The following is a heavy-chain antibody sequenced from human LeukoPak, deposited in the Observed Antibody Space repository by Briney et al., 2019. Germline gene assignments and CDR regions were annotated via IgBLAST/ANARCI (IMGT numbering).Heavy chain of an antibody. CDR3: ASLAYYSFDY. CDR1: GGSISSGAYY. V-gene: IGHV4-30-4*01. Sequence: SQTLSLTCTVSGGSISSGAYYWSWLRQPPGKGLEWIGYIFYTGSTYYNPSLKSRVTISVDTSKNQFSLRLSSVTAADTAVYYCASLAYYSFDYWGQGTLVTVSS. J-gene: IGHJ4*02. D-gene: IGHD2-21*01. CDR2: IFYTGST.